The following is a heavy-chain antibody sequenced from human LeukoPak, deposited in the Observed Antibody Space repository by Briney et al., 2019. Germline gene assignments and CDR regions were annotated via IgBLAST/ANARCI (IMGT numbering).Heavy chain of an antibody. V-gene: IGHV3-23*01. CDR3: AKAEGYCRSGTCYRYFDV. J-gene: IGHJ2*01. CDR1: GFTFTNYA. Sequence: GASLRLSCEASGFTFTNYAMAWVRQAPGTGLQWVSIIGVGAGSTYYYADSVEGRFTISRDNSKNTLYLQMNSLRADDTAMYYCAKAEGYCRSGTCYRYFDVWGRGSLVTVSS. D-gene: IGHD2-15*01. CDR2: IGVGAGST.